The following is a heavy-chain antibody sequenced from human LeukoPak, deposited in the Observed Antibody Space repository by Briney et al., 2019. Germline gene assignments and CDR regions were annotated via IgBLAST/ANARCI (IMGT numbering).Heavy chain of an antibody. CDR3: ARVWEMATFDY. V-gene: IGHV1-46*01. CDR1: GYTFTSYY. D-gene: IGHD5-24*01. J-gene: IGHJ4*02. CDR2: INPSGGST. Sequence: ASVKVSCKASGYTFTSYYMHWVRQAPGQGLEWMGIINPSGGSTSYTQKFQGRVTMTRDTSTSTVYMELSSLRSEDTAVYYCARVWEMATFDYWGQGTLVTVSS.